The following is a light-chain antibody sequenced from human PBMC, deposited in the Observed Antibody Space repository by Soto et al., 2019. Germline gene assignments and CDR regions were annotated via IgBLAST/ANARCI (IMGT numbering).Light chain of an antibody. J-gene: IGLJ2*01. CDR2: EDN. CDR1: RGSIASNY. CDR3: QSYDSSSVV. V-gene: IGLV6-57*04. Sequence: NFMLTQPHSVSEFPGKTVTISCTRSRGSIASNYVQWYQQRPGSAPTTVIYEDNQRPSGVPDRFSGSIDSSSNSASLTISGLKSEDEAAYYCQSYDSSSVVFGGGTKLTVL.